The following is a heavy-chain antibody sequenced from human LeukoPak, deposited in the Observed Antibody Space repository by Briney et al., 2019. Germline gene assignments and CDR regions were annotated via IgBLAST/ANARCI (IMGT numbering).Heavy chain of an antibody. CDR3: TRDVRHSYGPPSDY. Sequence: TGGSLRLSCTGSGFTFGDYAMSWVRQAPGKGLEWVGFIRSKGYGGTTEYAASVKGRFTISRDDFKSVAYLQMNSLITEDTAVYYCTRDVRHSYGPPSDYWGQGTLVFVSS. V-gene: IGHV3-49*04. CDR2: IRSKGYGGTT. D-gene: IGHD5-18*01. CDR1: GFTFGDYA. J-gene: IGHJ4*02.